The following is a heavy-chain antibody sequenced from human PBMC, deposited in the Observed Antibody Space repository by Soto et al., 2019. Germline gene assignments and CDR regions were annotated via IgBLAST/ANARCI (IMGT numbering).Heavy chain of an antibody. CDR2: IYYSGST. D-gene: IGHD2-15*01. Sequence: QVQLQESGPGLVKPSQTLSLTRTVSGGSISSGGYYWSWIRQHPGKGLEWIGYIYYSGSTYYNPSLKSRVTISVDASKNQFSLKLSSVTAADTAVYYCASVNRGGPVNAPFDYWGQGTLVTVSS. CDR1: GGSISSGGYY. CDR3: ASVNRGGPVNAPFDY. J-gene: IGHJ4*02. V-gene: IGHV4-31*03.